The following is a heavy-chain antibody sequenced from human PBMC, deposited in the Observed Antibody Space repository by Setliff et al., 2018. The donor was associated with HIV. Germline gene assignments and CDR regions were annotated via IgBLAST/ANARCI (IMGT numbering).Heavy chain of an antibody. D-gene: IGHD3-22*01. CDR1: GDPISTYY. CDR3: ARGNYDTSDYYTNFYYYYMDV. J-gene: IGHJ6*03. CDR2: VYYSGST. V-gene: IGHV4-59*01. Sequence: SETLSLTCTVSGDPISTYYWSWVRKPSGKGLEWIGYVYYSGSTSYSPSLRGRVTMSVDPSKNQFSPKLNSVTAADTAIYYCARGNYDTSDYYTNFYYYYMDVWGKGTAVTVSS.